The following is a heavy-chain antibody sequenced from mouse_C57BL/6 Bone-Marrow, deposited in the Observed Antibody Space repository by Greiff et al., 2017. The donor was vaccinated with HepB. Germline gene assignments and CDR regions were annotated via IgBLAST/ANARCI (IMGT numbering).Heavy chain of an antibody. D-gene: IGHD2-2*01. V-gene: IGHV7-1*01. J-gene: IGHJ4*01. CDR1: GFTFSDFY. CDR2: SRNKANDYTT. Sequence: EVQLVESGGGLVQSGRSLRLSCATSGFTFSDFYMEWVRQAPGKGLEWIAASRNKANDYTTEYSASVKGRFIVSRDTSQSILYLQMNALRAVDTAIYYCARDDGYDTFYYAMDYWGQGTSVTVSS. CDR3: ARDDGYDTFYYAMDY.